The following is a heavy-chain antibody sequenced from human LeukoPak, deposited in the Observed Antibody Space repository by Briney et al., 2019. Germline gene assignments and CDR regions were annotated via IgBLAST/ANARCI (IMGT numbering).Heavy chain of an antibody. D-gene: IGHD3-16*01. Sequence: GESLKISCKGSGYSFTNYWIGWVRQMPGKGLEWMGIFFPGDSDIRYSPSFQGQVTISADKSISTAYLQWSSLKASDTAMYYCARSANQGGVWVWGQGTLVTVSS. CDR1: GYSFTNYW. J-gene: IGHJ4*02. CDR3: ARSANQGGVWV. V-gene: IGHV5-51*01. CDR2: FFPGDSDI.